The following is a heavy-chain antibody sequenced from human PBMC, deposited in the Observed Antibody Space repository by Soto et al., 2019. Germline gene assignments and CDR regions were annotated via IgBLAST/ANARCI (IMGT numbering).Heavy chain of an antibody. J-gene: IGHJ4*02. CDR1: GGSISSSSYY. CDR2: IYYSGST. CDR3: ARLNGYCSSTSCSNSHYCDY. D-gene: IGHD2-2*03. Sequence: QLQLQESGPGLVKPSETLSLTCTVSGGSISSSSYYWGWIRQPPGKGLEWIGSIYYSGSTYYNPSLKSRVTISVDTAKNQFSLKLSSVTAADTAVYYCARLNGYCSSTSCSNSHYCDYWGQGTLVTVSS. V-gene: IGHV4-39*01.